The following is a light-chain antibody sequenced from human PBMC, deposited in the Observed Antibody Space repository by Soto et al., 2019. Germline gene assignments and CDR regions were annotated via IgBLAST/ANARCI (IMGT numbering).Light chain of an antibody. J-gene: IGLJ2*01. CDR3: RSYKSSSTLVV. CDR2: EVS. V-gene: IGLV2-14*01. CDR1: SSDVGGFNY. Sequence: QSALTQPASVSGSPGQSITLSCTGTSSDVGGFNYVSWYQQHPGKAPKLIIYEVSNRPSGVSNRFSASKSGNTASLTISGLQAGDEADYYCRSYKSSSTLVVFGGGTKLTVL.